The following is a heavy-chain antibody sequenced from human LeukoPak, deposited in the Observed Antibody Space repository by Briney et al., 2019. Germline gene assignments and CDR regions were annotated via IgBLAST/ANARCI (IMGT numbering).Heavy chain of an antibody. Sequence: SETLSLTCAVYGGSFSDYYWSWIRQPPGKGLEWIGSIYYSGSTYYNPSLKSRVTISVDTSKNQFSLKLSSVTAADTAVYYCARVTLTSSGSYWGHYYYYMDVWGKGTTVTVSS. J-gene: IGHJ6*03. CDR2: IYYSGST. V-gene: IGHV4-34*01. CDR1: GGSFSDYY. D-gene: IGHD1-26*01. CDR3: ARVTLTSSGSYWGHYYYYMDV.